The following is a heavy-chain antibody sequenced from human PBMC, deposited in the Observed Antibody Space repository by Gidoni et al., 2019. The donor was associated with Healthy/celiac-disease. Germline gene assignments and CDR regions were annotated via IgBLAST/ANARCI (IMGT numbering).Heavy chain of an antibody. D-gene: IGHD4-17*01. CDR3: AKASYGDYVGPFDY. CDR2: ISGSGGST. Sequence: EGQLLESGGGLVQPGGSLRLSCAASGFNFSSYAMSWVRQAPGKGLEWFSAISGSGGSTYYADSVKGRFTISRDNSKNTLYLQMNSLRAEDTAVYYCAKASYGDYVGPFDYWGQGTLVTVSS. V-gene: IGHV3-23*01. CDR1: GFNFSSYA. J-gene: IGHJ4*02.